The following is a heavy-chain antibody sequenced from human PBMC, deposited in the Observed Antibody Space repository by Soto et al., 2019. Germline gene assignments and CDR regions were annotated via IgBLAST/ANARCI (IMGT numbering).Heavy chain of an antibody. CDR1: GFSLSTSGVG. Sequence: QITLKESGPTLVKPTQTLTLTCTFSGFSLSTSGVGVGWIRQPPGKALEWLALIYWDDDKRYSPPMKSRLTIPKDPSNNLVVITLRTMDPVDTATFYREHSRGAAAGTKSCYFDLSGQGRLVTVSS. J-gene: IGHJ4*02. V-gene: IGHV2-5*02. CDR2: IYWDDDK. D-gene: IGHD6-13*01. CDR3: EHSRGAAAGTKSCYFDL.